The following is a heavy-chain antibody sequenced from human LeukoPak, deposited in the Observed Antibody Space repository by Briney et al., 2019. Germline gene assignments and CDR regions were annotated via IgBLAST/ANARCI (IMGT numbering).Heavy chain of an antibody. Sequence: PGGSLSLSCAASGFTFSSYSMNWVRQAPGKGLEWVSYISSAGSSIYYADSVKGRFTISRDNAKNSLFLQMNSLRAEDTAVYYCARLPAYCSSTSCYYDYWGQGTLVTVSS. D-gene: IGHD2-2*01. J-gene: IGHJ4*02. CDR1: GFTFSSYS. CDR3: ARLPAYCSSTSCYYDY. CDR2: ISSAGSSI. V-gene: IGHV3-48*04.